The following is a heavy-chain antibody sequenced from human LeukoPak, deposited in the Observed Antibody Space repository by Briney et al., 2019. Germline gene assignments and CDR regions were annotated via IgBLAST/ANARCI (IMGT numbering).Heavy chain of an antibody. V-gene: IGHV3-30*02. CDR2: IRYDGSNK. D-gene: IGHD3-22*01. CDR3: AKEETYYYDSSGYYGWFDP. CDR1: GFSVTSNY. Sequence: GGSLGLSCTASGFSVTSNYMNWVRQAPGKGLEWVAFIRYDGSNKYYADSVKGRFTISRDNSKNTLYLQMNSLRAEDTAVYYCAKEETYYYDSSGYYGWFDPWGQGTLVTVSS. J-gene: IGHJ5*02.